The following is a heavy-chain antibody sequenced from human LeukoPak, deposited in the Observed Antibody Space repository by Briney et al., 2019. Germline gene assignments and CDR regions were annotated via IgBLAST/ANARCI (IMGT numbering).Heavy chain of an antibody. D-gene: IGHD6-13*01. Sequence: ASVKVSCKASGYTFTGYYMHWVRPAPGQGLEWMGWINPNSGGTNDAQKFQGRVTMTRDTSISTAYMELSRLRADDTAVYYCARSAAGTGGLVDPWGQGTLVTVSS. V-gene: IGHV1-2*02. CDR1: GYTFTGYY. CDR2: INPNSGGT. CDR3: ARSAAGTGGLVDP. J-gene: IGHJ5*02.